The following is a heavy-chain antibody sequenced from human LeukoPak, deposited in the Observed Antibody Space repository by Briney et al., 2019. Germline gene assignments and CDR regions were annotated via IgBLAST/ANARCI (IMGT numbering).Heavy chain of an antibody. D-gene: IGHD6-6*01. CDR3: AGSIAAQGVVDY. V-gene: IGHV4-59*01. Sequence: SETLSLTCTVSGGSISSYYWSWIRQPPGKGLEWIGYIYYSGSTNYNPSLKSRVTISVDTSKNQFSLKLSSVTAADTAVYYCAGSIAAQGVVDYWGQGTLVTVSS. J-gene: IGHJ4*02. CDR2: IYYSGST. CDR1: GGSISSYY.